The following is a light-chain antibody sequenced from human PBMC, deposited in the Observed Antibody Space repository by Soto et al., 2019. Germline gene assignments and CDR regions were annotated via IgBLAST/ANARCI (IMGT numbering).Light chain of an antibody. CDR1: ISDVVFYNY. Sequence: QSALPQHPSVGGSPGQSIAISCTGSISDVVFYNYISWYQQHPGKVPKLIIYEVTKRPSGVSNRFSGYKYGNTASLTISGLQAEDEADYYCCSYTTSSTRVFGTGTKVTVL. CDR3: CSYTTSSTRV. J-gene: IGLJ1*01. CDR2: EVT. V-gene: IGLV2-14*01.